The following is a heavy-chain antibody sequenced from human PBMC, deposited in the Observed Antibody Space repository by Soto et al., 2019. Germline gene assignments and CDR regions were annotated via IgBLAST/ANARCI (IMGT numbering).Heavy chain of an antibody. CDR3: VKGGKGFDY. Sequence: QLQLQESGSGLVKPSQTLSLTCAVSGGSISSGGYSWSWIRQPPGKGLEWIGYIYHSGSTYYNPSLKSRVTISVDRSKNQFSLKLSSVTAADTAVYYCVKGGKGFDYWGQGTLVTVSS. D-gene: IGHD1-26*01. CDR2: IYHSGST. V-gene: IGHV4-30-2*01. J-gene: IGHJ4*02. CDR1: GGSISSGGYS.